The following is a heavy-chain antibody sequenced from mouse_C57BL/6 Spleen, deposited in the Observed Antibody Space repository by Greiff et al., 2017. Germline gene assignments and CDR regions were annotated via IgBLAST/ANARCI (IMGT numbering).Heavy chain of an antibody. CDR1: GYTFTSYW. J-gene: IGHJ1*03. V-gene: IGHV1-61*01. Sequence: QVQLQQPGAELVRPGSSVKLSCKASGYTFTSYWMDWVKQRPGQGLEWIGNIYPSDSETHYNQKFKDKATLTVDKSSSTAYMQLSSLTSEDSAVYYCARGGVVDDWYFDVWGTGTTVTVSS. D-gene: IGHD1-1*02. CDR2: IYPSDSET. CDR3: ARGGVVDDWYFDV.